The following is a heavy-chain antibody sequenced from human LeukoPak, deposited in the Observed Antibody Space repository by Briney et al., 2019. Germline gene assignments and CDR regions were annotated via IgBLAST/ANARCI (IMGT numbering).Heavy chain of an antibody. CDR1: GYTFTSYA. J-gene: IGHJ4*02. Sequence: ASVKVSCKASGYTFTSYAINWVRQAPGQGLEWMGWINTNTGNPTYAQGFTGRFVFSLDTSVSTAYLQISSLKAEDTAVYYCARESPYYYDTPQRGTHGDFDCWGQGTLVTVSS. V-gene: IGHV7-4-1*02. CDR2: INTNTGNP. CDR3: ARESPYYYDTPQRGTHGDFDC. D-gene: IGHD3-22*01.